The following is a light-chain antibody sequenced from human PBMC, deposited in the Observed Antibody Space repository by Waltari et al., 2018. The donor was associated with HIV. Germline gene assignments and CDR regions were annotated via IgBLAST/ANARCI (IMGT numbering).Light chain of an antibody. Sequence: QSVLTQPPSVSAAPGQKVTISCSGSSSNLGNNYVSWYQQLPGTAPKLLIYDNNKRPSGIPDRFSGSKSGTSATLGITGLQTGDEADYYCGTWDSSLSAVVFGGGTTLTVL. V-gene: IGLV1-51*01. CDR2: DNN. CDR1: SSNLGNNY. J-gene: IGLJ2*01. CDR3: GTWDSSLSAVV.